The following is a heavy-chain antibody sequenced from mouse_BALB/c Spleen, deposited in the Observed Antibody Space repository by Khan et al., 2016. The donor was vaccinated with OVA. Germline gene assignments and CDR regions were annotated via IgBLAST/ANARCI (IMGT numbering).Heavy chain of an antibody. V-gene: IGHV1S137*01. J-gene: IGHJ2*01. D-gene: IGHD2-1*01. CDR3: VRGGNGFDY. CDR2: ITPYNTYT. Sequence: QVQLQQSGPEVVRPGVSVKISCTGSGYTFTDYAMHWVKQSLAKSLEWIGVITPYNTYTNYNQNFKGKATMTVDKSSSTAYMELARLTSEDSAIYYCVRGGNGFDYWGQGTTLTVSS. CDR1: GYTFTDYA.